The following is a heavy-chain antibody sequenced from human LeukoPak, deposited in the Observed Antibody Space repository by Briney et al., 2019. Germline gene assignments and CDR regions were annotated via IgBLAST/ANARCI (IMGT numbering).Heavy chain of an antibody. Sequence: PSETLSLACTVSGGSISSSSYYWGWIRQPPGKGLEWIGSIYYSGSTYYNPSLKSRVTISVDTSKNQFSLKLSSVTAADRAGFLWGEFKVIRFGLGFDYWGQGTLVTVSS. CDR2: IYYSGST. CDR1: GGSISSSSYY. CDR3: GEFKVIRFGLGFDY. D-gene: IGHD3-16*01. V-gene: IGHV4-39*01. J-gene: IGHJ4*02.